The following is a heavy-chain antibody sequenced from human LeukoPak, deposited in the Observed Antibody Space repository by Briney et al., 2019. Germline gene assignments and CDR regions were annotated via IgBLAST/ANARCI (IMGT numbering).Heavy chain of an antibody. CDR3: ARDRTRVYDF. Sequence: SQTLSLTCAISGDSVSIDSVGWNWIRQSPSRGLEWLGRTYYRSKRYNDYAATVKSRITINPDTSRNQFSLKLNYVTPEDTAVYYCARDRTRVYDFWGQGTLVTVSS. CDR1: GDSVSIDSVG. V-gene: IGHV6-1*01. CDR2: TYYRSKRYN. D-gene: IGHD2-2*01. J-gene: IGHJ4*02.